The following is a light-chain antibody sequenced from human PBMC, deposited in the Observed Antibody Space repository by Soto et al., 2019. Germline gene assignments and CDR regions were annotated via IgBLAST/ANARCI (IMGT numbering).Light chain of an antibody. J-gene: IGLJ3*02. CDR2: DNN. CDR3: GTWDSSLSAVV. Sequence: QSVLTQPPSVSAAPGQKVTISCSGSGSNIGINYVSWYHQLPGTAPKLLIYDNNKRPSGIPDRFSGSTSGTSATLGITGLQTGDEADYYCGTWDSSLSAVVFGGGTKVTVL. V-gene: IGLV1-51*01. CDR1: GSNIGINY.